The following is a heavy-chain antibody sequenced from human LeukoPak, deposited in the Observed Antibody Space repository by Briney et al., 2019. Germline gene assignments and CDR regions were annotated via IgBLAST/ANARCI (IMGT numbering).Heavy chain of an antibody. J-gene: IGHJ5*02. CDR3: ASDSEALQAYWFDP. Sequence: KSGGSLRLSCAASGFTFSSYSMNWVRQAPGKGLEWVSSISSSSSYIYYADSVKGRFTISRENAKNSLYLQMNSLRGEDTAVFCCASDSEALQAYWFDPWGQGTLVTV. CDR2: ISSSSSYI. CDR1: GFTFSSYS. V-gene: IGHV3-21*01.